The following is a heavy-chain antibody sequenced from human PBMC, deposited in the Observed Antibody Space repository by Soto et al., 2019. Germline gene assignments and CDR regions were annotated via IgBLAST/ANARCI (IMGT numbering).Heavy chain of an antibody. CDR2: VSEDGTIT. V-gene: IGHV3-74*01. CDR1: GFTFSTYW. CDR3: ARKRVTATGTFGFDV. Sequence: GGSLRLSCAASGFTFSTYWMHWVRQVPGEGLVWVSRVSEDGTITTYADSVQGRFTISRDNAKKILYLQMNSLRADDTAVYYCARKRVTATGTFGFDVWGPGTMVTVSS. D-gene: IGHD2-21*02. J-gene: IGHJ3*01.